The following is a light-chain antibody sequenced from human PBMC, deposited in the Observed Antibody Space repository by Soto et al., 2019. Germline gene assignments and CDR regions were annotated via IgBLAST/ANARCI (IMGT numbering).Light chain of an antibody. J-gene: IGKJ1*01. CDR3: QQYNNWRT. V-gene: IGKV3-15*01. CDR2: GAS. CDR1: QSVYSN. Sequence: EIVMTQSPATLSVSPGERATLSCRASQSVYSNLAWYQQKPGQGPRLLIYGASTRATGIPARFRGSGSGTEFTLTISSLQSEDFAVYYCQQYNNWRTFGQGTKVDIK.